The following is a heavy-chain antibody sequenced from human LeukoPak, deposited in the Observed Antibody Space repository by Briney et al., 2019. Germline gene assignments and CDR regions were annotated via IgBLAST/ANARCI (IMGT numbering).Heavy chain of an antibody. J-gene: IGHJ4*02. CDR1: GGSISSYY. Sequence: SETLSLTCTVSGGSISSYYWSWIRHPPGKGLEWIGYIYYSGSTNYNPSLKSRVSISVDTSKNQFSLKLSSVTAADTAVYYCARARGYDRVDYWGQGTLVTVSS. D-gene: IGHD5-12*01. CDR3: ARARGYDRVDY. CDR2: IYYSGST. V-gene: IGHV4-59*01.